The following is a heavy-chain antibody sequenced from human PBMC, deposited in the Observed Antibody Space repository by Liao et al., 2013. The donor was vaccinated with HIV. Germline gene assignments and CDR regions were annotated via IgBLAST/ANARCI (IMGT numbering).Heavy chain of an antibody. V-gene: IGHV4-39*07. CDR1: GASISSSSYY. CDR2: MDYSGST. CDR3: ARGPSGYQLLGGRRHFQH. Sequence: QLQLQESGPGLVKPSETLSLTCTVSGASISSSSYYWGWIRQPPGKGLEWIGSMDYSGSTYDNPSLQSRVTISVDTSKNQFSLKLSSVTAADTAVYYCARGPSGYQLLGGRRHFQHWGQGTLVTVSS. J-gene: IGHJ1*01. D-gene: IGHD2-2*01.